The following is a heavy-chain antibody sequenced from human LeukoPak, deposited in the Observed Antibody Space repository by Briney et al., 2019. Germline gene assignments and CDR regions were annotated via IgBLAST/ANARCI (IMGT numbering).Heavy chain of an antibody. J-gene: IGHJ4*02. V-gene: IGHV4-59*08. CDR3: ARLSSSWYYFDY. CDR1: GGSISRYY. Sequence: SETLSLTCTVSGGSISRYYWSWIRQPPGKGLEWIGYIYYTGRANYNPSLKSRVTISVDTSKNQFSLKLSSVTAADTAVYYCARLSSSWYYFDYWGQGTLVTVSP. CDR2: IYYTGRA. D-gene: IGHD6-13*01.